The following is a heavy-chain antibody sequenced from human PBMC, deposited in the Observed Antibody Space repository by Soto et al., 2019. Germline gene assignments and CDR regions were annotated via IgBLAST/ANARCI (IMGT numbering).Heavy chain of an antibody. J-gene: IGHJ3*02. CDR1: GFTFSTYA. D-gene: IGHD3-10*01. Sequence: EVQLLESGGDLVQPGGSLRLSCAASGFTFSTYAMSWVRQAPGKGLEWVPTISSSGGNTYYTDSVKGRFTISRDNSKNTLYLQMNSLRAEDTAIYYCAKRPTSTGFGDPFDIWGQGTMVTVSS. CDR2: ISSSGGNT. V-gene: IGHV3-23*01. CDR3: AKRPTSTGFGDPFDI.